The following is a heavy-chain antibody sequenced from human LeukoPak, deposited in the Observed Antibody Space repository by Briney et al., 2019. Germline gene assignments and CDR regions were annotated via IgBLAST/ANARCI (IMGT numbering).Heavy chain of an antibody. Sequence: SVKVSCKASGFTFTSSAMQWVRQARGQRLEWIGWIVVGSGNTNYAQKFQERVTITRDMSTSTAYMELSSLRSEDTAVYYCAAEGNEWIRLRVDAFDIWGQGTMVTVSS. V-gene: IGHV1-58*02. CDR2: IVVGSGNT. CDR1: GFTFTSSA. D-gene: IGHD5-18*01. J-gene: IGHJ3*02. CDR3: AAEGNEWIRLRVDAFDI.